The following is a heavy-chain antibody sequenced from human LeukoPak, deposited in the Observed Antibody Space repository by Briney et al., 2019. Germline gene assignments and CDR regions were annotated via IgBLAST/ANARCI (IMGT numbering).Heavy chain of an antibody. D-gene: IGHD3-10*01. Sequence: SETLSLTCAVYGGSLSGYYWSWIRQPPGKGLEWIGEINHSGSTNYNPSLKSRVTISVDTSKNQFSLKLSSVTAADTAVYYCARVRLYYYGSGSYYNRSGFDPWGQGALVTVSS. CDR2: INHSGST. J-gene: IGHJ5*02. V-gene: IGHV4-34*01. CDR1: GGSLSGYY. CDR3: ARVRLYYYGSGSYYNRSGFDP.